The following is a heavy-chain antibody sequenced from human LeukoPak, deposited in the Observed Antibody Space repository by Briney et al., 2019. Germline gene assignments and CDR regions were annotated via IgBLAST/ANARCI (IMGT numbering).Heavy chain of an antibody. CDR3: ARSTFIAVAGTGYYFDY. J-gene: IGHJ4*02. V-gene: IGHV4-31*03. CDR1: GGSISSGGYY. CDR2: IYYSGST. Sequence: PSETLSLTCTVSGGSISSGGYYWSWIRQHPGKGLEWIGYIYYSGSTHYNPSLKSRVTISVDTSKNQFSLKLSSVTAADTAVYYCARSTFIAVAGTGYYFDYWGQGTLVTVSS. D-gene: IGHD6-19*01.